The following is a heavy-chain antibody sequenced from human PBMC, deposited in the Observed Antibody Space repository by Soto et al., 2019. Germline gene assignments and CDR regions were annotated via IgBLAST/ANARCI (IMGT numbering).Heavy chain of an antibody. V-gene: IGHV4-39*01. CDR2: IYYSGST. Sequence: SETLSLTSTVSGGSISSSSYYWGWIRQPPGKGLEWIGSIYYSGSTYYNPSLKSRVTISVDTSKNQFSLKLSSVTAADTAVYYCARHGSEAYCSGGSCYSEGYYYYYGMDVWGQGTTVTVSS. D-gene: IGHD2-15*01. J-gene: IGHJ6*02. CDR3: ARHGSEAYCSGGSCYSEGYYYYYGMDV. CDR1: GGSISSSSYY.